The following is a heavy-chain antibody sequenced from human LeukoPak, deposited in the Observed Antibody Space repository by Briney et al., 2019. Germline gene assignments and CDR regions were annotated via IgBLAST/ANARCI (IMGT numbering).Heavy chain of an antibody. CDR3: ARDVHALRYDSSGYVSKWFDP. D-gene: IGHD3-22*01. CDR2: IYYSGST. Sequence: SETLSLTCTVSGGSISSSSYYWGWIRQPPGKGLEWIGSIYYSGSTYYNPSLKSRVTISVDTSKNQFSLKLSSVTAADTAVYYCARDVHALRYDSSGYVSKWFDPWGQGTLVTVSS. CDR1: GGSISSSSYY. V-gene: IGHV4-39*02. J-gene: IGHJ5*02.